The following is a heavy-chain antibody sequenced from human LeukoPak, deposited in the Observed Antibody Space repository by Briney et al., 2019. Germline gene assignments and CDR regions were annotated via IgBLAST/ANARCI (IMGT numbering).Heavy chain of an antibody. Sequence: PSETLSLTCTVSGGSIFSYYWSWFRQPPGKGLEWIGYIYTSGSTNYNPSLKSRVTMSVDTSKNQFSLKLSSVTAADTAVYYCARALGFSGYDYIGWFDPWGQGTLVTVSS. CDR3: ARALGFSGYDYIGWFDP. CDR1: GGSIFSYY. V-gene: IGHV4-4*09. CDR2: IYTSGST. D-gene: IGHD5-12*01. J-gene: IGHJ5*02.